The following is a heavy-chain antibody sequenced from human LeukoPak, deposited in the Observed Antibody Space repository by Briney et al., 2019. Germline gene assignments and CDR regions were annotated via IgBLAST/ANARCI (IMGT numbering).Heavy chain of an antibody. Sequence: SETLSLTCTVSGGSISSYYWSWIRQPPGKGLEWIGYIYYSGSTNYNRSLKSRVTISVDTSKNQFSLKMTSVTAADTAVYYCARFHPNWGLDYWGQGILVTVSS. V-gene: IGHV4-59*01. CDR2: IYYSGST. CDR3: ARFHPNWGLDY. J-gene: IGHJ4*02. CDR1: GGSISSYY. D-gene: IGHD7-27*01.